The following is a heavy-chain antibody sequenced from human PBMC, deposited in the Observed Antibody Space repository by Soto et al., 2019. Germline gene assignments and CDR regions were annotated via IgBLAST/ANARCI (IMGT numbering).Heavy chain of an antibody. CDR3: ATSLTLYYYMDV. Sequence: GGSLRLSCAASGFTFSSYSMNWVRQAPGKGLEWVSSISSSSSYIYYADSVKGRFTISRDNAKNSLYLQMNSLRAEDTAVYYCATSLTLYYYMDVWGQGTTVTVSS. CDR1: GFTFSSYS. V-gene: IGHV3-21*01. CDR2: ISSSSSYI. J-gene: IGHJ6*03.